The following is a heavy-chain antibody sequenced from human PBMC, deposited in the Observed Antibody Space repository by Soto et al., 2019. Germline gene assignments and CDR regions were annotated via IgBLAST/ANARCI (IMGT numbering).Heavy chain of an antibody. J-gene: IGHJ4*02. D-gene: IGHD3-22*01. V-gene: IGHV3-13*01. CDR2: IGTAGDT. Sequence: EVQLVESGGGLVQPGGSLRLSCAASGFTFSSYDMHWVRQATGKGLEWVSAIGTAGDTYYTGSVKGRFTISRENAKNSLYLQMNSLRAGDTAVYYCARANSYYYDSSGYFDYWGQGTLVTVSS. CDR3: ARANSYYYDSSGYFDY. CDR1: GFTFSSYD.